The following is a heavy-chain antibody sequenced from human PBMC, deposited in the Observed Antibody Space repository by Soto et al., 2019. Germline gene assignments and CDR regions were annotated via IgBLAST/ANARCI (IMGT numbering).Heavy chain of an antibody. CDR1: GFTFSSYA. J-gene: IGHJ5*02. V-gene: IGHV3-64*01. CDR3: ATFAIDYRNNWFDP. CDR2: ISSNGGST. D-gene: IGHD4-4*01. Sequence: PGGSLRLSCAASGFTFSSYAMHWVRQAPGKGLEYVSAISSNGGSTYYANSVKGRFTISRDNSKNTLYLQMGSLRAEDMAVYYCATFAIDYRNNWFDPWGQGTLVTVSS.